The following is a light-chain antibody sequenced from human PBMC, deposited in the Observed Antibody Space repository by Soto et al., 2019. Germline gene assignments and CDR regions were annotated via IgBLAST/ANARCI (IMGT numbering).Light chain of an antibody. Sequence: EIVLTQSPATLSLSPGERATLSCRASQSVNSYLAWYQQKCGQAPRLLIYDTSNSATGIPDRFSGSGSGTDFTLTISSLEPEDFAVYYCQQRSSWPTFGQGTRLEIK. CDR1: QSVNSY. V-gene: IGKV3-11*01. J-gene: IGKJ2*01. CDR3: QQRSSWPT. CDR2: DTS.